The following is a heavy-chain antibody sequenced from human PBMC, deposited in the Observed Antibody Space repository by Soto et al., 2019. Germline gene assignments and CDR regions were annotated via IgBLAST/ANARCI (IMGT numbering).Heavy chain of an antibody. CDR3: ARIYDAFDI. J-gene: IGHJ3*02. V-gene: IGHV1-8*01. CDR1: GYTFTSYD. D-gene: IGHD3-3*01. CDR2: MNPNSGNT. Sequence: ASVKVSCKASGYTFTSYDINWVRQATGQGLEWMRWMNPNSGNTGYAQKFQGRVTMTRNTSISTAYMELSSLRSEVTAAYYCARIYDAFDIWGEETMVTVSS.